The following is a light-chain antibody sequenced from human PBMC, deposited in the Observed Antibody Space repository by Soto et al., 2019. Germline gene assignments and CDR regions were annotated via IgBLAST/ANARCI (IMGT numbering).Light chain of an antibody. CDR2: DVS. J-gene: IGLJ1*01. CDR3: SSYTSSSTLYV. CDR1: SSDVGGYNY. V-gene: IGLV2-14*01. Sequence: QHVLTQPASVSGSPGQSITISCTGTSSDVGGYNYVSWYQQHPGKAPKLMIYDVSNRPSGVSNRFSGSKSGNTASLTISGLQAEDEADYYCSSYTSSSTLYVFGTGTKLTVL.